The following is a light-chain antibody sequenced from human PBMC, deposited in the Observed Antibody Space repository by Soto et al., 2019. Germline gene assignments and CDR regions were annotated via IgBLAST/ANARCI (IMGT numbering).Light chain of an antibody. Sequence: EIVMTQSPATLSVSPGERATLSCRASQSVSSNLAWYQQKPGQAPRLLIYGASTRATGIPARFSGYGSGTEFTLSISSLQSEHFAVYYCQQYDNWPPLTFGGGTKVEIK. J-gene: IGKJ4*01. V-gene: IGKV3-15*01. CDR1: QSVSSN. CDR2: GAS. CDR3: QQYDNWPPLT.